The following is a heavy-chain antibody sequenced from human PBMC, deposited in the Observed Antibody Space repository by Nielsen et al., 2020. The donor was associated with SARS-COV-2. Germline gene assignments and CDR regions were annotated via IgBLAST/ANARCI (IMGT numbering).Heavy chain of an antibody. Sequence: WVRQAPGQGLEWMGWIGAYNGYTKYAQKFQGRVTMTTDTSTSTAYMEMRSLRTDDTAVFYCARLYRRGGGTDNFYGMDVWGQGTTVTVSS. CDR3: ARLYRRGGGTDNFYGMDV. CDR2: IGAYNGYT. D-gene: IGHD3-16*01. V-gene: IGHV1-18*01. J-gene: IGHJ6*02.